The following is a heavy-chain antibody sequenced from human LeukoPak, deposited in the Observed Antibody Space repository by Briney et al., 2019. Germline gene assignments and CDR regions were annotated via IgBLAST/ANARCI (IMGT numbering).Heavy chain of an antibody. V-gene: IGHV1-69*04. CDR1: GGTFLSYG. CDR3: ARDWQVGFYDSSGYYFDY. J-gene: IGHJ4*02. Sequence: SVKVSCKASGGTFLSYGVTWVRQAPGQGLEWMGRIIPILGIANYAQKFQGKVTITADKSTSTAYMELSSLRSEDTAVYYCARDWQVGFYDSSGYYFDYWGQGTLVTVSS. D-gene: IGHD3-22*01. CDR2: IIPILGIA.